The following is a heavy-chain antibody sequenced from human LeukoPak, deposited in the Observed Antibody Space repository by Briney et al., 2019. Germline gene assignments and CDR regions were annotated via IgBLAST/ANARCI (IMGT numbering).Heavy chain of an antibody. CDR2: IYNSGST. CDR1: GGSISSYY. J-gene: IGHJ4*02. V-gene: IGHV4-59*01. CDR3: ARVVSGVASLDY. Sequence: SGTLSLTCTVSGGSISSYYWSWIRQPPGKGLEWIGYIYNSGSTNYNPSLKSRVTISVDTSKNQFSLKLSSVTAADTAVYYCARVVSGVASLDYWGQGTLVTVSS. D-gene: IGHD5-12*01.